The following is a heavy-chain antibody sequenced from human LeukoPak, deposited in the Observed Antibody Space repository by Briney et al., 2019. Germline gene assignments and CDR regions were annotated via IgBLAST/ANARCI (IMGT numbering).Heavy chain of an antibody. Sequence: GGSLRLSCAASGFAVSSNYMNWVRQAPGKGLEWVSSISSSSSYIYYADSVKGRFTISRDNAKNSLYLQMNSLRAEDTAVYYCARDDSGYSSSWLPWDVWGKGTTVTVSS. CDR1: GFAVSSNY. CDR2: ISSSSSYI. CDR3: ARDDSGYSSSWLPWDV. D-gene: IGHD6-13*01. V-gene: IGHV3-21*01. J-gene: IGHJ6*04.